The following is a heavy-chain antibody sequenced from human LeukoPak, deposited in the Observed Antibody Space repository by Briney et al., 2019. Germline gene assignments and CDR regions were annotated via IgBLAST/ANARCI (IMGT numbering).Heavy chain of an antibody. CDR3: ARENIVGALVSFGHFDY. J-gene: IGHJ4*02. Sequence: PSETLSLTCTVSGGSISSSSYYWGWIRQPPGKGLEWIGSIYYSGSTYYNPSLKSRVTISVDTSKNQFSLKLSSVTAADTAVYYCARENIVGALVSFGHFDYWGQGTLVTVSS. V-gene: IGHV4-39*02. CDR1: GGSISSSSYY. CDR2: IYYSGST. D-gene: IGHD1-26*01.